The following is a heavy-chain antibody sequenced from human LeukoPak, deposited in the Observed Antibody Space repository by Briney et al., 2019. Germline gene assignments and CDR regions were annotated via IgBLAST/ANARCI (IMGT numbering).Heavy chain of an antibody. CDR2: IYYSGST. CDR1: GGSFSSGSYY. CDR3: ARVSRDGYNG. V-gene: IGHV4-61*01. Sequence: SETLSLTCTVSGGSFSSGSYYWSWIRQAPGKGLEWIGYIYYSGSTNYNPSLKSRVTISVDTSKNQFSLKLSSVTAADTAVYYCARVSRDGYNGWGQGTLVTVSS. D-gene: IGHD5-24*01. J-gene: IGHJ4*02.